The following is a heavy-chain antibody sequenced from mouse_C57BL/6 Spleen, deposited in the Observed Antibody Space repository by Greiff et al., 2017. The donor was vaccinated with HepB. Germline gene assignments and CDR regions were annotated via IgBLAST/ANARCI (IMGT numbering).Heavy chain of an antibody. D-gene: IGHD2-5*01. J-gene: IGHJ2*01. CDR3: ARDPSYYSNYYFDY. CDR1: GYSITSGYY. Sequence: DVQLQESGPGLVKPSPSLSLTCSVTGYSITSGYYWNWIRQFPGNKLEWMCYISYDGSNNYNPSLKNRTSITRDTSKNQFFLKLNSVTTEDTATYYCARDPSYYSNYYFDYWGQGTTLTVSS. V-gene: IGHV3-6*01. CDR2: ISYDGSN.